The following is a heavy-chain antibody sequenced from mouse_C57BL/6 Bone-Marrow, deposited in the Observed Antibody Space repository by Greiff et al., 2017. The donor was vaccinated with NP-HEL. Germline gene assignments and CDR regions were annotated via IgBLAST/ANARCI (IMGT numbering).Heavy chain of an antibody. CDR3: ARHIWGNDAY. Sequence: EVKLVESGGDLVKPGGSLKLSCAVSGFTFSSYGMSWVRQTPDKRLEWVATISSGGSYTYYPDSVKGRFTISRDNAKNTLYLQMSSLKSEDTAMYYCARHIWGNDAYWGQGTLVTVSA. D-gene: IGHD2-1*01. J-gene: IGHJ3*01. CDR1: GFTFSSYG. V-gene: IGHV5-6*01. CDR2: ISSGGSYT.